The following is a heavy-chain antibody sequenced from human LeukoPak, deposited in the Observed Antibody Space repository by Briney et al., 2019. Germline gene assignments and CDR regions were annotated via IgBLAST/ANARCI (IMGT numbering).Heavy chain of an antibody. D-gene: IGHD6-13*01. Sequence: PSETLSLTCAVYGGSFSGYYWSWIRQPPGKGLEWIGEINHSGSTNYNPSLKSRVTISVDTSKYQFSLKLNSVTAADTAVYYCARDKFSGSRSTPYHFDSWGQGTLVIVSS. CDR1: GGSFSGYY. CDR3: ARDKFSGSRSTPYHFDS. V-gene: IGHV4-34*01. J-gene: IGHJ4*02. CDR2: INHSGST.